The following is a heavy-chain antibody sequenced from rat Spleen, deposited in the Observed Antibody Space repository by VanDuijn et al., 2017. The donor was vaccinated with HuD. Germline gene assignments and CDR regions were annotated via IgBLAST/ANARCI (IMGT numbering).Heavy chain of an antibody. CDR2: ISYEGSST. D-gene: IGHD2-1*01. CDR1: GFTFSDYY. V-gene: IGHV5-22*01. Sequence: EVQLVESGGGLVQPGRSLKLSCAASGFTFSDYYMAWVRQAPKKGLEWVASISYEGSSTYYGDSVKGRFTISRDNAKSTLYLQMNSLRSEDTATYYCARREIPTGYWGQGVMVTVSS. CDR3: ARREIPTGY. J-gene: IGHJ2*01.